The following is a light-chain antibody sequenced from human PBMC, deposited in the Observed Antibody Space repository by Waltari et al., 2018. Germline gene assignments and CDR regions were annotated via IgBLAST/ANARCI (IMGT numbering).Light chain of an antibody. CDR1: QDINND. J-gene: IGKJ4*01. CDR2: AAS. Sequence: DIQMTHSPSSLSTSVGDRVNITCRASQDINNDLAWYQQKPGKVPKPRIYAASNLQSGGPSRFSGSGSGTDFTRTIASLQPEDVASYYCQKYDSVPLTFGGGTKVEIK. CDR3: QKYDSVPLT. V-gene: IGKV1-27*01.